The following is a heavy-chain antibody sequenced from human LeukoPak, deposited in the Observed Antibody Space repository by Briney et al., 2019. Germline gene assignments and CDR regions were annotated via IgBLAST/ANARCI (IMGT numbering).Heavy chain of an antibody. Sequence: SVKVSCKASGGTFSSYAISWVRQAPGQGLEWMGGIIPIFGTAKYAQKFQGRVTITADESTSTAYMELSSLRSEDTAVYYCARSARITIFGVVITNLDFDYWGQGTLVTVSS. CDR2: IIPIFGTA. V-gene: IGHV1-69*13. CDR3: ARSARITIFGVVITNLDFDY. CDR1: GGTFSSYA. J-gene: IGHJ4*02. D-gene: IGHD3-3*01.